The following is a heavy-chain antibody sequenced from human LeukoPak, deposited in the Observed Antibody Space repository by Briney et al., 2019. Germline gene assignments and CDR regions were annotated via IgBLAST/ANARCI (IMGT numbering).Heavy chain of an antibody. V-gene: IGHV4-59*08. CDR3: ARVDTVMAYYFDL. Sequence: SETLSPTCTVSGVSITSFYWSWIRQPPGKGLEWIGYIYFSGSTNYNPSLKSRVTVSLDTTKNQVSLKLSSVSAADTAVYYCARVDTVMAYYFDLWGQGTLVTVSS. CDR2: IYFSGST. D-gene: IGHD5-18*01. CDR1: GVSITSFY. J-gene: IGHJ4*02.